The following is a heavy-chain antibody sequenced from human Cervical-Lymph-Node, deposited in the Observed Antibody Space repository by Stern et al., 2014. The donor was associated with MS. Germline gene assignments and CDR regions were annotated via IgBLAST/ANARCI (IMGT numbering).Heavy chain of an antibody. CDR3: ARDPRYFDWYYLDV. CDR2: TDQSGDT. J-gene: IGHJ6*02. Sequence: QVQLQESGPGLVKPSGTLSLTCAVSGGSIRSNWWSWVRQAPGKGLEWLGETDQSGDTNYNPSLKSRVPISVDKSNNHLSLKLRSVTAADTAVYYCARDPRYFDWYYLDVWGQGTTVTVSS. CDR1: GGSIRSNW. D-gene: IGHD3-9*01. V-gene: IGHV4-4*02.